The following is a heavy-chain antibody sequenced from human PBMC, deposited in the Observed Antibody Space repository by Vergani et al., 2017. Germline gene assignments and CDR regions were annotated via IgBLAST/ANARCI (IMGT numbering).Heavy chain of an antibody. Sequence: QVQLVQSGAEVKKPGASVKVSCKASGYTFTGYYMHWVRQAPGQGLQWMGWINPNSGGTNYAQKFQGWVSMTRDTSISTAYMELGRLRSDDTAVYYCARAVGATTSDAFDIWGQGTMVTVSS. V-gene: IGHV1-2*04. CDR3: ARAVGATTSDAFDI. D-gene: IGHD1-26*01. J-gene: IGHJ3*02. CDR2: INPNSGGT. CDR1: GYTFTGYY.